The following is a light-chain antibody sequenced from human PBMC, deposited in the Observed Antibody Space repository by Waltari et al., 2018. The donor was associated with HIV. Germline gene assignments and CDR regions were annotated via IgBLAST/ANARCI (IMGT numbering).Light chain of an antibody. Sequence: EIVLTQSPATLSLSPGERATLSCRASQSVSSYLAWYQQKPGQAPKLLIYGASNRATGIPARFSGSGSGTDFTLTISSLEPEDFAVYYCQQYLGIPRTFGQGTKLEIK. CDR1: QSVSSY. J-gene: IGKJ2*01. V-gene: IGKV3-11*01. CDR3: QQYLGIPRT. CDR2: GAS.